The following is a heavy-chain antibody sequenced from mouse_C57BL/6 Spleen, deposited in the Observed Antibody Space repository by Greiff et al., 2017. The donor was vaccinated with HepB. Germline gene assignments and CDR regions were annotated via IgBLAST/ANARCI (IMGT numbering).Heavy chain of an antibody. Sequence: QVHVKQSGPELVKPGASVKISCKASGYAFSSSWMNWVKQRPGKGLEWIGRIYPGDGDTNYNGKFKGKATLTADKSSSTAYMQLSSLTSEDSAVYFCARSDSNYGNAWFAYWGQGTLVTVSA. CDR3: ARSDSNYGNAWFAY. D-gene: IGHD2-5*01. CDR1: GYAFSSSW. V-gene: IGHV1-82*01. CDR2: IYPGDGDT. J-gene: IGHJ3*01.